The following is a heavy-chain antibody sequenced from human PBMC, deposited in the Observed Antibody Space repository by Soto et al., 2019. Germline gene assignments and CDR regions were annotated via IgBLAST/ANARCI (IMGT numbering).Heavy chain of an antibody. V-gene: IGHV3-66*01. D-gene: IGHD2-8*01. CDR1: GFTVSSNY. J-gene: IGHJ4*02. Sequence: GGSLRPSCAASGFTVSSNYMSWVRQAPGKGLEWVSVIYSGGSTYYADSVKGRFTISRDNSKNTLYLQMNSLRAEDTAVYYCARDPRGGYCTNGVCYAFDYWGQGTLVTVSS. CDR2: IYSGGST. CDR3: ARDPRGGYCTNGVCYAFDY.